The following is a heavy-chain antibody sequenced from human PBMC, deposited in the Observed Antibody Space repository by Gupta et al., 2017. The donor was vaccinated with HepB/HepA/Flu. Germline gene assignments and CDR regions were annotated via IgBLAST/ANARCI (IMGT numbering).Heavy chain of an antibody. CDR1: GYTFTSYY. CDR2: INPSGGST. CDR3: AREPFGAAAGTRMLDY. J-gene: IGHJ4*02. V-gene: IGHV1-46*01. D-gene: IGHD6-13*01. Sequence: QVQLVQSGAEVKKPGASVKVSCKASGYTFTSYYMHWVRQAPGQGLEWMGIINPSGGSTSYAQKFQGRVTMTRDTSTSTVYMELSSLRSEDTAVYYCAREPFGAAAGTRMLDYWGQGTLVTVSS.